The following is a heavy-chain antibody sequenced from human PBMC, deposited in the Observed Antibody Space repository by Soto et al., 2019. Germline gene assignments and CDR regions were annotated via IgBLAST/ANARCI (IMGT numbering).Heavy chain of an antibody. CDR2: INSDGRIT. D-gene: IGHD1-1*01. CDR3: ARVGTGYYYKDV. CDR1: GFTFSSYW. Sequence: EVQLVESGGGLVQPGGSLRLSCAASGFTFSSYWMHWVRQAPGKGLVWVSRINSDGRITTYADSVKGRFTVSRDNAKNTLYLERNSLRPEDTVVYYCARVGTGYYYKDVWGKGTTVTVSS. J-gene: IGHJ6*03. V-gene: IGHV3-74*01.